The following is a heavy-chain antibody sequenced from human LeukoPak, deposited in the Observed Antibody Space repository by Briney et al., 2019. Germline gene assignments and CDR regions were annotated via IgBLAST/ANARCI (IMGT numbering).Heavy chain of an antibody. CDR2: ISYDGSNK. CDR1: GFTFSSYA. CDR3: ATEDINGYSSFDY. Sequence: PGGSLRLSCAASGFTFSSYAMHWVRQAPGKGLEWVAVISYDGSNKYYADSVKGRLTISRDNSKNTLYLQMNSLRAEDTAVYYCATEDINGYSSFDYWGQGTLVTVSP. J-gene: IGHJ4*02. D-gene: IGHD6-19*01. V-gene: IGHV3-30-3*01.